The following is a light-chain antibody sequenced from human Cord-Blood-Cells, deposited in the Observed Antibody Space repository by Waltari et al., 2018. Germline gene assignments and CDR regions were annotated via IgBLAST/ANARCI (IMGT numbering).Light chain of an antibody. J-gene: IGKJ1*01. V-gene: IGKV1-5*03. CDR1: QSISIW. CDR2: KAS. Sequence: DIQMTQSPSTLSASVGDRVTITCRASQSISIWLAWYQQKPGQAPKLLIYKASSLESGVPSRCSGSGSGTEFTLTISSLQPDDFATYYCQQYNSYSRTFGQGTKVEIK. CDR3: QQYNSYSRT.